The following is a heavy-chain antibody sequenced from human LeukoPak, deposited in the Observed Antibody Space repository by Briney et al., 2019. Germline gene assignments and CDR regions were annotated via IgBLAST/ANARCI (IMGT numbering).Heavy chain of an antibody. D-gene: IGHD5-18*01. Sequence: SETLSLTCTVSGDSISSYFWSWIRQPPGKGLEWIGNISYSGSTKYNPSLKSRVTISLDTSKKQFSLKLSSVTAADTAVYYCARGSDTAMVSGYYMDVWGKGTTVTVSS. V-gene: IGHV4-59*01. J-gene: IGHJ6*03. CDR2: ISYSGST. CDR1: GDSISSYF. CDR3: ARGSDTAMVSGYYMDV.